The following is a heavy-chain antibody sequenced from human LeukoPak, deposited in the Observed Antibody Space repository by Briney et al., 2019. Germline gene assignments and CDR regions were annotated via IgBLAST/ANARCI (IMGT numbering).Heavy chain of an antibody. CDR3: AKFFTGEYVRAFDI. Sequence: GGSLRLSCAASGFTFSSYSMNWVRQAPGKGLVWVSRINSDGSSTSYGDSVKGRFTISRDNSKNTLYLQMNSLRAEDTAVYYCAKFFTGEYVRAFDIWGQGTMVTVSS. CDR2: INSDGSST. CDR1: GFTFSSYS. J-gene: IGHJ3*02. D-gene: IGHD3-10*02. V-gene: IGHV3-74*01.